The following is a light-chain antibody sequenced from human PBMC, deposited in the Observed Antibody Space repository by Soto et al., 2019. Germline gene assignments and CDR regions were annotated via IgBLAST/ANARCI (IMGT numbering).Light chain of an antibody. J-gene: IGLJ2*01. CDR2: LNNDGSH. V-gene: IGLV4-69*01. CDR1: SGHSSYA. Sequence: QPVLTQSPSASASLGASVKLTCTLSSGHSSYAIAWHQKQPGKGPRYLMDLNNDGSHTTGDGIPDRFSGSSSGADRYLIISSLQSEDEVDYYCQTWGTGFQFFGGATKLTVL. CDR3: QTWGTGFQF.